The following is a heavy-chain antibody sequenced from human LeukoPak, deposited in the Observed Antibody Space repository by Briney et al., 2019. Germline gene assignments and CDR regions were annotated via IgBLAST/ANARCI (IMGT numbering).Heavy chain of an antibody. CDR2: ISAYNGNT. CDR1: GYTFTSYG. J-gene: IGHJ1*01. V-gene: IGHV1-18*04. Sequence: ASVKVSCKASGYTFTSYGISWVRQAPGQGLEWMGWISAYNGNTNYAQKLQGRVTMTTDTSTSTAYMELRSLRSDDTAVYYSARDRLSSSWYSRYFQHWGQGTLVTVSS. CDR3: ARDRLSSSWYSRYFQH. D-gene: IGHD6-13*01.